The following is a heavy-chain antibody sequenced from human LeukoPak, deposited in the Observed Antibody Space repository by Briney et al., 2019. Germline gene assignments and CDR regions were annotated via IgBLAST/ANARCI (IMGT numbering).Heavy chain of an antibody. V-gene: IGHV1-46*01. J-gene: IGHJ4*02. CDR2: INPRGDTT. CDR1: GYTFTNYY. CDR3: ARGGDGYNYALVDY. Sequence: GASVKVPCKASGYTFTNYYIHWLRQAPGQGFEWMGIINPRGDTTDYARKFQGRVTMTRDMSTSTAYMELSSLRSEDTAVYYCARGGDGYNYALVDYWGQGTLVTVSS. D-gene: IGHD5-24*01.